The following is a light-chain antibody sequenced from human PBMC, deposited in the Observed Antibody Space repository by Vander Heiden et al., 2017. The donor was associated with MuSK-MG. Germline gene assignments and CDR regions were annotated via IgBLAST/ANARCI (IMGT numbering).Light chain of an antibody. CDR2: AAS. V-gene: IGKV1-12*01. Sequence: DIQITQSPSSVSASVGDRVTITCRASQNIGTWLAWYQQKPGKGPKHLIYAASTLQGGVPSRFSGSGSGTDFTLTITNLQAEDFATYCCQQSDSYPQTFGQGTKVEV. CDR1: QNIGTW. J-gene: IGKJ1*01. CDR3: QQSDSYPQT.